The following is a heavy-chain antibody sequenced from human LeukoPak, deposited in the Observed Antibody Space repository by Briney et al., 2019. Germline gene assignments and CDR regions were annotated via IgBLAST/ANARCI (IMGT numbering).Heavy chain of an antibody. Sequence: ASVKVSCKVSGYTLTELSMHWVRQAPGKGLEWMRGFDPEDGETIYAQKFQGRVTMTEDTSTDTAYMELSSLRSEDTAVYYCATFEYCSGGSCNDYWGQGTLVTVSS. V-gene: IGHV1-24*01. CDR1: GYTLTELS. CDR3: ATFEYCSGGSCNDY. J-gene: IGHJ4*02. CDR2: FDPEDGET. D-gene: IGHD2-15*01.